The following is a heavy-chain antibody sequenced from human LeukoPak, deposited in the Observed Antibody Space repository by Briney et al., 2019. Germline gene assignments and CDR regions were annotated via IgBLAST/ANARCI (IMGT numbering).Heavy chain of an antibody. J-gene: IGHJ4*02. Sequence: SETLSLTCAVYGGSFSGYYWSWIRQPPGKGLEWIGEINHSGSTNHNPSLKSRVTISVDTSKNQFSLKLSSVTAADTAVYYCARQTGSGLFILPGGQGTLVTVSS. V-gene: IGHV4-34*01. D-gene: IGHD3/OR15-3a*01. CDR2: INHSGST. CDR1: GGSFSGYY. CDR3: ARQTGSGLFILP.